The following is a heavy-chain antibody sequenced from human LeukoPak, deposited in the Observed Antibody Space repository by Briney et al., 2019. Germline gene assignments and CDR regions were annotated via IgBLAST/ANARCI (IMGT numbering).Heavy chain of an antibody. D-gene: IGHD3-3*01. CDR2: IYSGGST. CDR1: GFTVSSNY. V-gene: IGHV3-66*01. Sequence: GGSLRLSCAASGFTVSSNYMSWVRQAPGKGLEWVSVIYSGGSTYYADSVKGRFTISRDNSKNTLYLQMNSLRAEDTAVYYCAREWSGYYYFDYWGQGTLVTVSS. J-gene: IGHJ4*02. CDR3: AREWSGYYYFDY.